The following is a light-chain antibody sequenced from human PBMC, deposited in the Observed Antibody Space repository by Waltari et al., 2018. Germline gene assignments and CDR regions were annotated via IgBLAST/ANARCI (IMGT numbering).Light chain of an antibody. CDR3: QQYNNWPA. CDR2: GAS. CDR1: QSVSSN. J-gene: IGKJ2*01. V-gene: IGKV3-15*01. Sequence: EIVLTQSPATLSVSPGARATLSCRASQSVSSNLAWYQQKPGQAPRLLIYGASTRATGIPARFSGSGSGTEFTLTISSLQSEDFAVDYCQQYNNWPAFGHGTKLEIK.